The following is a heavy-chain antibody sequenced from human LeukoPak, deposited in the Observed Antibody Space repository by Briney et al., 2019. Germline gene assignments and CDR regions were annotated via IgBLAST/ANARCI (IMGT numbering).Heavy chain of an antibody. J-gene: IGHJ5*02. Sequence: GGSLRLSCAASGFSFRSFTMHWVRQAPGKGLEWVSGISDSDADTHYADSVKGRFTISRDNSKNTVYLQMNSLRAEDTAVYYCARSHKVVPAAMYWFDPWGQGTLVTVSS. CDR1: GFSFRSFT. CDR2: ISDSDADT. D-gene: IGHD2-2*01. CDR3: ARSHKVVPAAMYWFDP. V-gene: IGHV3-23*01.